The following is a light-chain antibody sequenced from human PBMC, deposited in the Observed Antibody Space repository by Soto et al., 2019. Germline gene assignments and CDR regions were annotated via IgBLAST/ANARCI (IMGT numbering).Light chain of an antibody. CDR1: PGISNY. V-gene: IGKV1-27*01. Sequence: DIQMTQSPSSLSASVGDRVTITCRASPGISNYLSWYQQKPGKVPKVLIYAASTLQSGVPARFSGSGSGTDFTFTISSLQPEDVATYYCQKYNSAPLTLGGGTKLAIK. CDR3: QKYNSAPLT. J-gene: IGKJ4*01. CDR2: AAS.